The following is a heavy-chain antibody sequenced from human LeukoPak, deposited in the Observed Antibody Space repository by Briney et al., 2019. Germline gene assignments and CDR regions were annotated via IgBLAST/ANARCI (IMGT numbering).Heavy chain of an antibody. J-gene: IGHJ4*02. CDR1: GFTFSSYA. V-gene: IGHV3-23*01. CDR3: AKDLLPVFDY. Sequence: GGSLRLSCAASGFTFSSYAMSWVRQAPGKGLEWVSAISGSGVSTYYADSVKGRFTISRDNSKNTLYLQMNSLRAEDTAVFYCAKDLLPVFDYWGQGTLVTVSS. CDR2: ISGSGVST.